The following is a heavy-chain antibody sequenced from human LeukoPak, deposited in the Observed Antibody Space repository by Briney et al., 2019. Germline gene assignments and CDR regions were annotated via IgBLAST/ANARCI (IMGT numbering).Heavy chain of an antibody. Sequence: PGGSLRLSCAASGFTFSSYTMHWVRQAPGKGLEWVAVISYDGSNKYYADSVKGRFTISRDNSKYTLYLQMNSLRAGDTAVYYCARDMTTVTTRYFDLWGRGTLVTVSS. V-gene: IGHV3-30-3*01. D-gene: IGHD4-17*01. CDR1: GFTFSSYT. CDR3: ARDMTTVTTRYFDL. CDR2: ISYDGSNK. J-gene: IGHJ2*01.